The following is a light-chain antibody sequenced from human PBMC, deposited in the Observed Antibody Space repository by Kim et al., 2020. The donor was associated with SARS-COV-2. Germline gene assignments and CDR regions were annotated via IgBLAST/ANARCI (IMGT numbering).Light chain of an antibody. CDR1: QSINIY. J-gene: IGKJ1*01. V-gene: IGKV3-11*01. CDR2: DAS. Sequence: EVVLTQSPATLSLSPGERATLSCRATQSINIYLAWYQQKPGQAPRLLIYDASERATGTPARFSGSGSGTDFTLSITSLEPEDFAVYYCQQRSDSWTFGQGTKVDIK. CDR3: QQRSDSWT.